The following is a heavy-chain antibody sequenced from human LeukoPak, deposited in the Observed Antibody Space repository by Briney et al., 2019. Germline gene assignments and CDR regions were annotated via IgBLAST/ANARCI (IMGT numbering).Heavy chain of an antibody. Sequence: SETLSLTCTVSGYSISSGYYWGWLRQPPGRGLEWIGTIYHSGSTNYNPSLKSRVTISVDTSKNQFSLKLSSVTAADTAVYYCAREGSSSSFDYWGQGTLVTVSS. CDR3: AREGSSSSFDY. CDR1: GYSISSGYY. D-gene: IGHD6-6*01. CDR2: IYHSGST. V-gene: IGHV4-38-2*02. J-gene: IGHJ4*02.